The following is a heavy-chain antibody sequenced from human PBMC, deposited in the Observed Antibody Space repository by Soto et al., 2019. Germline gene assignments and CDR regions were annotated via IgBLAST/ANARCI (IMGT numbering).Heavy chain of an antibody. V-gene: IGHV3-30-3*01. CDR1: GFTFSSYA. D-gene: IGHD4-17*01. J-gene: IGHJ3*02. Sequence: QVQLVESGGGVVQPGRSLRLSCAASGFTFSSYAMHWVRQAPGKGLEWVAVISYDGSNKYYADSVKGRFTISRDNSKNXLYLQMNSLRAEDTAVYYCARVRGDDYGDHDAFDIWGQGTMVTVSS. CDR3: ARVRGDDYGDHDAFDI. CDR2: ISYDGSNK.